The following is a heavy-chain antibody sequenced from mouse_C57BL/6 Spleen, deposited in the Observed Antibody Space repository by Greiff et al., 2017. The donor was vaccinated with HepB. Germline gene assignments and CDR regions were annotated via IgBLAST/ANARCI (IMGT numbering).Heavy chain of an antibody. CDR1: GFTFSDYG. J-gene: IGHJ1*03. CDR2: ISSGSSTI. V-gene: IGHV5-17*01. D-gene: IGHD2-5*01. Sequence: DVHLVESGGGLVKPGGSLKLSCAASGFTFSDYGMHWVRQAPEKGLEWVAYISSGSSTIYYADTVKGRFTISRDNAKNTLFLQMTSLRSEDTAMYYCARRRYSNPYWYFDVWGTGTTVTVSS. CDR3: ARRRYSNPYWYFDV.